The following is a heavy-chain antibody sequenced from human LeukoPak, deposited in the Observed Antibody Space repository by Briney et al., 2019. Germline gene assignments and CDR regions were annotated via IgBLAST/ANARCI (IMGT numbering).Heavy chain of an antibody. CDR2: IYHSGST. D-gene: IGHD1-26*01. CDR3: ARDPRVGSYSDY. Sequence: SETLSLTCAVSGSSISSGYYWGWIRQPPGKGLEWIGSIYHSGSTYYNPSLKSRVTISVDTSQNQFSLKRSSVTAADTAVYYCARDPRVGSYSDYWGQGTLVTVSS. CDR1: GSSISSGYY. J-gene: IGHJ4*02. V-gene: IGHV4-38-2*02.